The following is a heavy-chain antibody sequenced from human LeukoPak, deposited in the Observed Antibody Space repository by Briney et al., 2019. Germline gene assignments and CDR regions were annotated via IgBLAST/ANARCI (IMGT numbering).Heavy chain of an antibody. CDR2: IYTSGST. Sequence: KPSQNLSLTCTVSGGSINGGSDYWRWIRQPAGKGLERIGRIYTSGSTNYNPSLKSRVTISVDTSKNPFSLKLSSVTAADTVVYYYTGDCSCSYYRSGYADAFHIWCRGTMATVTS. D-gene: IGHD3-22*01. V-gene: IGHV4-61*02. CDR3: TGDCSCSYYRSGYADAFHI. CDR1: GGSINGGSDY. J-gene: IGHJ3*02.